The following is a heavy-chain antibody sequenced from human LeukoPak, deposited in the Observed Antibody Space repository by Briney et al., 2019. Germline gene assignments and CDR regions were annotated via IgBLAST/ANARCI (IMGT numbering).Heavy chain of an antibody. CDR1: GGSISSHY. CDR3: ARDREGYGSGIYYKDSTFDI. D-gene: IGHD3-10*01. J-gene: IGHJ3*02. Sequence: PSETLSLTCTVSGGSISSHYWSWLRQPPGQGLEWIGYVHSSGGANYNPSLNSRVTMSVDTSKNQFSLKLSSVTAADTAVYYCARDREGYGSGIYYKDSTFDIWGQGTMVTVSS. CDR2: VHSSGGA. V-gene: IGHV4-59*11.